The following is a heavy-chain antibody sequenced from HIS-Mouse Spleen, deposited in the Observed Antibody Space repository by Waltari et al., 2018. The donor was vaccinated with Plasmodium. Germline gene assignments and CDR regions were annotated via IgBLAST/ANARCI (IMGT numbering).Heavy chain of an antibody. CDR1: GFTVSSNY. V-gene: IGHV3-53*02. D-gene: IGHD6-13*01. Sequence: EVQLVETGGGLIQPGGSLRLSCAASGFTVSSNYMSWFRQAPGRGLEWVSVIYSGGSTYYADSVKGRFTISRDNSKNTLYLQMNSLRAEDTAVYYCARGNSGYSSSWYLFDYWGQGTLVTVSS. CDR3: ARGNSGYSSSWYLFDY. J-gene: IGHJ4*02. CDR2: IYSGGST.